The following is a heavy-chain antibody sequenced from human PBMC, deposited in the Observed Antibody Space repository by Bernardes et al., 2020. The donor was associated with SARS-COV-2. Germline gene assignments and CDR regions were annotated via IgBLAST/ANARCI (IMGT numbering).Heavy chain of an antibody. CDR2: IYYSGST. D-gene: IGHD3-3*01. V-gene: IGHV4-39*01. CDR3: ARQHLGGVTIFGVVTTDRYFDY. Sequence: SETLSLTCTVSGGSISSSSYYWGWIRQPPGKGLEWNGNIYYSGSTYYNPSLKSRVTISVDTSKNQFSLKLSSVTAADTAVYYCARQHLGGVTIFGVVTTDRYFDYWGQGTLVTVSS. CDR1: GGSISSSSYY. J-gene: IGHJ4*02.